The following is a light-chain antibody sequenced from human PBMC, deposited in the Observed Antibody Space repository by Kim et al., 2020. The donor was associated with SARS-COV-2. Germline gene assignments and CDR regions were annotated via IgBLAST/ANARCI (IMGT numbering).Light chain of an antibody. J-gene: IGLJ2*01. CDR1: SIGSKS. V-gene: IGLV3-21*04. CDR2: YDS. Sequence: APGKTARNTCGGNSIGSKSVHWYQQKPGQAPVLVIYYDSDRPSGIPERFSGSNSGNTATLTISRVEAGDEADYYCQVWDSSSDHPVFGGGTQLTVL. CDR3: QVWDSSSDHPV.